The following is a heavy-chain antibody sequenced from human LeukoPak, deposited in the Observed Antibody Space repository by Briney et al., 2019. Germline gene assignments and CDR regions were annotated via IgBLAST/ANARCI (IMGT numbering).Heavy chain of an antibody. CDR3: TTEVSGSKPFDY. V-gene: IGHV3-15*01. CDR1: GFTFSNAW. J-gene: IGHJ4*02. D-gene: IGHD2-8*01. Sequence: GGSLRLSCAASGFTFSNAWMSWVRQAPGKGLEWVGRIKSKTDGGTTDYAAPVKGRFTISRDDSKNTLYLQMNSLKTEDTAVYYCTTEVSGSKPFDYWGQGTLVTVSS. CDR2: IKSKTDGGTT.